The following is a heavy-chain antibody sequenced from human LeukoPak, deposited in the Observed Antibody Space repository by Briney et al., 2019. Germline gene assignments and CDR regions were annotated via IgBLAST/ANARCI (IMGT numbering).Heavy chain of an antibody. CDR1: GYTFTGDY. V-gene: IGHV1-2*06. CDR2: INPNSGGA. Sequence: ASVKVSCKASGYTFTGDYLHWVRQAPGQGLEWMGRINPNSGGANYAQNFQGRVTMTRDTSISTAYMELSRLRSDDTAVYYCARDHIALGDWFDPWGQGTLVTVSS. D-gene: IGHD6-19*01. J-gene: IGHJ5*02. CDR3: ARDHIALGDWFDP.